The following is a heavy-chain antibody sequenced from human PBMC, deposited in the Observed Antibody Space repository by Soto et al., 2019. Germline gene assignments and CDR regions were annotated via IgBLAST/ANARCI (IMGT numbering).Heavy chain of an antibody. CDR2: MSDSGII. CDR1: GLTVGKYE. CDR3: ATSIALPGYNYYYGLDV. V-gene: IGHV3-48*03. J-gene: IGHJ6*02. D-gene: IGHD6-19*01. Sequence: GGSLRLACAASGLTVGKYEVTWVRQAPGKGLEWASYMSDSGIIHYAESLKGRVTISRDNTKNSLYLQLNSLRAEDTAVYYCATSIALPGYNYYYGLDVWGQGTTVTVSS.